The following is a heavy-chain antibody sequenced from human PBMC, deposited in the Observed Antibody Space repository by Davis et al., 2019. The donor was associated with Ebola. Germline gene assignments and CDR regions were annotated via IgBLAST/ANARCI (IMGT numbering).Heavy chain of an antibody. J-gene: IGHJ4*02. CDR1: GFIFGDYA. CDR2: VSWNSGVT. CDR3: AKAGYNFWRGLGLYFDY. D-gene: IGHD3-3*01. Sequence: PGGSLRLSCAASGFIFGDYAMHWVRQPPGKGLEWVSGVSWNSGVTGYADSVKGRFTISRDIAKKSLYLQMDSLRPEDTAFYYCAKAGYNFWRGLGLYFDYWGQGIMVTVSS. V-gene: IGHV3-9*01.